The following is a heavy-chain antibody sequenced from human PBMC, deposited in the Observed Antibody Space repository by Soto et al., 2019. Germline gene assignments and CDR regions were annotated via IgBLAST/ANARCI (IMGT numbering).Heavy chain of an antibody. CDR2: IYYGGNT. D-gene: IGHD1-26*01. CDR1: GGSISSSSHY. V-gene: IGHV4-39*01. CDR3: ASAVGPGTFDI. Sequence: QLQMQESGPGLVKPSETLSLTCTVSGGSISSSSHYWDWIRQPPGKGLEWIGDIYYGGNTYYNPSLKSRVTLSLDTSKNQFSLKLSSVTAADTAVYYYASAVGPGTFDIWGQGTTVTVAS. J-gene: IGHJ3*02.